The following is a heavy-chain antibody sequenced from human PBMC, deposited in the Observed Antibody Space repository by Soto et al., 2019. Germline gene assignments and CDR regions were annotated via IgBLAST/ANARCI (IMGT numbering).Heavy chain of an antibody. CDR1: GYTITSSSF. J-gene: IGHJ4*02. D-gene: IGHD3-16*01. V-gene: IGHV4-38-2*01. Sequence: SETLSLTCAASGYTITSSSFWGWIRQPPGEGLEWIGSIYLGGTTYYYPSLKSRATVSVDASRNEFSLKLTSVTAADTAVYYCARPRPNYGAVDSWGQGALVTVSS. CDR3: ARPRPNYGAVDS. CDR2: IYLGGTT.